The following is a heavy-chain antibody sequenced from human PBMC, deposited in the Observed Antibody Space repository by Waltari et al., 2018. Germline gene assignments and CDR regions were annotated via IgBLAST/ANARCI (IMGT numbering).Heavy chain of an antibody. V-gene: IGHV1-46*01. CDR3: ARVAAAAGACDY. Sequence: QVQLVQSGAEVKKPGASVKVSCKASGYTFTSYYMHWVRQAPGQGLEWMGIINPSGGSTSYAQKFQGRVTMTRDTSTSTVYMELSSLRSEDTAVYYSARVAAAAGACDYWGQGTLVTVSS. CDR2: INPSGGST. D-gene: IGHD6-13*01. J-gene: IGHJ4*02. CDR1: GYTFTSYY.